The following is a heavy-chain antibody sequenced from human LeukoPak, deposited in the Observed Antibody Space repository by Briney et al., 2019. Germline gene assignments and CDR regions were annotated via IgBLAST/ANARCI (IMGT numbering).Heavy chain of an antibody. Sequence: SQTLSLTCTVSGGSISSGDYYWSWIRQPPGKGLEWIGYIYYSGSTYYNPSLKSRVTISVDTSKNQFSLKLSSVTAADTAVYYCTRDSSGYYYGMDVWGQGTTVTVSS. D-gene: IGHD3-22*01. V-gene: IGHV4-30-4*01. CDR1: GGSISSGDYY. CDR3: TRDSSGYYYGMDV. CDR2: IYYSGST. J-gene: IGHJ6*02.